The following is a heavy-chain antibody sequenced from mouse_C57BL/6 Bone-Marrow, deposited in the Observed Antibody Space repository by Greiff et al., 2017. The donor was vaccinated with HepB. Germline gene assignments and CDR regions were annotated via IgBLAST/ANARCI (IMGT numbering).Heavy chain of an antibody. CDR3: ARGEELLRS. D-gene: IGHD1-1*01. V-gene: IGHV5-4*03. CDR2: ISDGGSYT. J-gene: IGHJ2*01. Sequence: EVNVVESGGGLVKPGGSLKLSCAASGFTFSSYAMSWVRQTPEKRLEWVATISDGGSYTYYPDNVKGRFTISRDNAKNNLYLQMSHLKSEDTAMYYCARGEELLRSWGQGTTLTVSS. CDR1: GFTFSSYA.